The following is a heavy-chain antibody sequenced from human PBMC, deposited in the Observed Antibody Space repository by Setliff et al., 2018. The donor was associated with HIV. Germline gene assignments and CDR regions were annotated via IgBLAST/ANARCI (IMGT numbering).Heavy chain of an antibody. J-gene: IGHJ5*02. CDR2: INQDGSHK. Sequence: GGSLRLSCAASGFTFNNYWIVWVRQAPGKGLEWVANINQDGSHKYYVDSVKGRFTISRDNAVNSLYLQMDSLRVEDTAVYYCTRGGGAARRVIGHWGQGTLVTVSS. D-gene: IGHD6-6*01. CDR3: TRGGGAARRVIGH. V-gene: IGHV3-7*03. CDR1: GFTFNNYW.